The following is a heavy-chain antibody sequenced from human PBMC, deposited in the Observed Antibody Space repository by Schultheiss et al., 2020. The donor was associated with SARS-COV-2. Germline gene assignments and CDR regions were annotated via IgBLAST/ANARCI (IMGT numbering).Heavy chain of an antibody. V-gene: IGHV4-39*01. CDR2: INYSGSA. CDR1: GGSISSTSYY. CDR3: ARHYGSNSDY. D-gene: IGHD4-11*01. J-gene: IGHJ4*02. Sequence: SQTLSLTCTVSGGSISSTSYYWGWIRQPPGKGLEWIGNINYSGSAFYNPALKSRVTMSIDTSKNQFSLNLSSVTAADTAVYFCARHYGSNSDYWGQGTLVTVSS.